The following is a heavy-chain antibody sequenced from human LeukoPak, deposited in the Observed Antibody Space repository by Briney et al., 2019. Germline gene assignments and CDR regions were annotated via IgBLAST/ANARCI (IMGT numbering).Heavy chain of an antibody. J-gene: IGHJ6*02. CDR3: AKRSIAPLYYYNGMDV. V-gene: IGHV3-23*01. CDR2: ISGSGGST. Sequence: GGSLRLSCAASGFTFSSYAMSWVRQAPGKGLEWVSAISGSGGSTYYADSVKGRFTISRDNSKNTLYLQMNSLRAEDTAVYYCAKRSIAPLYYYNGMDVWGQGTLVTVSS. CDR1: GFTFSSYA. D-gene: IGHD6-6*01.